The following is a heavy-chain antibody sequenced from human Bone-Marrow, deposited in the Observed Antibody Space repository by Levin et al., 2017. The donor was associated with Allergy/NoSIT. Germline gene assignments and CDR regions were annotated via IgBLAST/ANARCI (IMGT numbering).Heavy chain of an antibody. CDR1: GFTFKNAW. CDR2: IRTKPEGEAT. J-gene: IGHJ4*02. V-gene: IGHV3-15*01. D-gene: IGHD3-10*01. Sequence: LSLTCAASGFTFKNAWMTWVRQAPGKGLEWVGRIRTKPEGEATDYAPPVKGRFSISRDDSKNTLSLVMNSLKTEDTAVYYCSAGTGTSDLDCWGQGTLVSVSS. CDR3: SAGTGTSDLDC.